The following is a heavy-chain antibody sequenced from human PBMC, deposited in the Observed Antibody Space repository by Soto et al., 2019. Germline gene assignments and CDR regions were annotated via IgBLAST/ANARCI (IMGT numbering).Heavy chain of an antibody. Sequence: QVQMVQSGAEVKKPGTSVKVSCKAAAGTFSSYSITWVRQAPGQGLEWMGGIIPMFGTANYAQKFQGRVTITADQSTRTAYMELPSLRSEDTAVYYCARGVVELRAVGYYYYAMDAWGQGTTCTVSS. J-gene: IGHJ6*02. CDR1: AGTFSSYS. CDR2: IIPMFGTA. CDR3: ARGVVELRAVGYYYYAMDA. V-gene: IGHV1-69*19. D-gene: IGHD2-21*01.